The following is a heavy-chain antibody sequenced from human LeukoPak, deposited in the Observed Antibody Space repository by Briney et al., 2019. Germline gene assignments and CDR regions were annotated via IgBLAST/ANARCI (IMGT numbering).Heavy chain of an antibody. J-gene: IGHJ6*02. Sequence: GGSLRLSCAASGFTFSSYAMHWVRQAPGKGLEWVAVISYDGSNKYYADSVKGRFTISRDNSKNTLYLQMNSLRAEDTAVYYCAKVLIAESPFGDYGMDVWGQGTTVTVSS. V-gene: IGHV3-30-3*01. D-gene: IGHD6-13*01. CDR2: ISYDGSNK. CDR1: GFTFSSYA. CDR3: AKVLIAESPFGDYGMDV.